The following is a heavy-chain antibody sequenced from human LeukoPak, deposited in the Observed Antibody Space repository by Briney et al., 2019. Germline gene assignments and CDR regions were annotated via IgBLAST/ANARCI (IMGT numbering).Heavy chain of an antibody. CDR2: ISSGSRTI. D-gene: IGHD7-27*01. CDR3: TRESITGDRDFDY. CDR1: GFTFSGYS. V-gene: IGHV3-48*01. Sequence: GGSLRLSCAASGFTFSGYSMNWVRQAPGKGLEWLSYISSGSRTIYYADSVKGRSTISRDNGRNSLFLLMNSLRADDTAVYYCTRESITGDRDFDYWGQGTLITVSS. J-gene: IGHJ4*02.